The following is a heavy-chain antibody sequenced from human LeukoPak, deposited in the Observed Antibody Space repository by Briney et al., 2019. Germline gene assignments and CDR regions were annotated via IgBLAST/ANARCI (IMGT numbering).Heavy chain of an antibody. CDR1: GFTFRNFW. CDR3: AREGSGWPGAFDY. CDR2: IKQDGSEK. V-gene: IGHV3-7*01. J-gene: IGHJ4*02. D-gene: IGHD6-19*01. Sequence: GGSLRLSCAASGFTFRNFWMSWVRQAPGKGLEWVAKIKQDGSEKYYVDSVKGRFTISIDNAKNSLYLQMNSLTAEDTAVYYCAREGSGWPGAFDYWGQGTLVTVSS.